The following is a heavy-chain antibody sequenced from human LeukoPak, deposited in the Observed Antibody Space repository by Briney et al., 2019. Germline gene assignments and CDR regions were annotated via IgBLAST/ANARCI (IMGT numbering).Heavy chain of an antibody. J-gene: IGHJ6*02. D-gene: IGHD1-26*01. Sequence: PGGSLRLSCAASGLTFSNAWMRWVRQPPGKGLEWVGCIKSKTDGGTTDYAAPVKGRFTISRDDSKNTLYLQMNSLKTEDPGVYYSTTDRYRGSYSDYYYGMDVWGQGTTVTVSS. CDR3: TTDRYRGSYSDYYYGMDV. V-gene: IGHV3-15*01. CDR2: IKSKTDGGTT. CDR1: GLTFSNAW.